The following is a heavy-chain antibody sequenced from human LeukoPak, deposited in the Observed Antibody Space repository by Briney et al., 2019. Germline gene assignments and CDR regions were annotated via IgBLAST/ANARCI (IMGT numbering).Heavy chain of an antibody. Sequence: ETLSLTCTVSGGSISSYYWSWIRQPPGKGLEWIGYIYYSGSTNYNPSLKSRVTISVDTSKNQFSLKLSSVTAADTAVYYCARNYDSSGYYEGWGQGTLVTVSS. D-gene: IGHD3-22*01. J-gene: IGHJ4*02. CDR3: ARNYDSSGYYEG. CDR2: IYYSGST. CDR1: GGSISSYY. V-gene: IGHV4-59*12.